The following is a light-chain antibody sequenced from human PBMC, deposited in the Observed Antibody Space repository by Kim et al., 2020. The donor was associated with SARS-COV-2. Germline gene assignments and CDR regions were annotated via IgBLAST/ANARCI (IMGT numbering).Light chain of an antibody. Sequence: SYELTQPPSVSVSPGQTASITCSGDKLGDKYACWYQQKPGQSPVLVIYQDSKRPSGIPERFSGSNSGNTATLTISGTQAMNAADYYCQVWYSSTVFGGGT. V-gene: IGLV3-1*01. CDR2: QDS. J-gene: IGLJ2*01. CDR1: KLGDKY. CDR3: QVWYSSTV.